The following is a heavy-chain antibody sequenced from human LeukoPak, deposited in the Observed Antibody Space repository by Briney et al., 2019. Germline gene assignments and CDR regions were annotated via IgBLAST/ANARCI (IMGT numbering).Heavy chain of an antibody. V-gene: IGHV1-2*02. Sequence: ASVKVSCKASGYTFTDYYMHWVRQAPGQGLEWMGWINLNSRGTNYAQKFQGRVTMTRDTSISTAYMELSRLRSDDTAVYYCARLRNRFMALDYWGQGTLVTVSS. CDR2: INLNSRGT. J-gene: IGHJ4*02. CDR1: GYTFTDYY. CDR3: ARLRNRFMALDY. D-gene: IGHD1-14*01.